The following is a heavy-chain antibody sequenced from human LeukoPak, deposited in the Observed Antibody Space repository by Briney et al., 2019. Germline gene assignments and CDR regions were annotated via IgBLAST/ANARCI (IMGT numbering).Heavy chain of an antibody. J-gene: IGHJ4*02. CDR1: GGSFSGYY. CDR2: VNHSGST. Sequence: SETLSLTCAVYGGSFSGYYWSWIRQPPGKGLEWIGEVNHSGSTDYNPSLKSRVTISVDTSKNQFSLKLSSVTAADTAVYYCAKTPTALVRGGYYFDNWGQGTLVTVSS. D-gene: IGHD6-6*01. V-gene: IGHV4-34*01. CDR3: AKTPTALVRGGYYFDN.